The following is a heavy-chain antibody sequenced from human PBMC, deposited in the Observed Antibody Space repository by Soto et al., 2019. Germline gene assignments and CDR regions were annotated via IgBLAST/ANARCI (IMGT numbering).Heavy chain of an antibody. Sequence: SGPTLANPTQTLTLTCTFSPFSLSTSGLFWGGVRQPPGKALEWLARIDWDDDKYYSTSLKTRLTISKDTSKNQVVLTMTNMDPVDTATYYYYGMDVWGQGTTVTVSS. CDR1: PFSLSTSGLF. CDR2: IDWDDDK. CDR3: YGMDV. V-gene: IGHV2-70*11. J-gene: IGHJ6*02.